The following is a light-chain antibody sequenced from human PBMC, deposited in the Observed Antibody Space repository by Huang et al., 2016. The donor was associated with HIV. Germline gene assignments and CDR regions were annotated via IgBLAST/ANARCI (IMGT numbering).Light chain of an antibody. Sequence: DIVMTQSPDSLAVSLGERATINCKSSQSVLYNSKNKNYLAWYQQKPGQPPKLLIYWVSTREAGVPDRFSGSGSGTDFTLTISSLQAEDVAVYYCQQYYSTPRTFGQGTKVEIK. CDR2: WVS. J-gene: IGKJ1*01. CDR1: QSVLYNSKNKNY. CDR3: QQYYSTPRT. V-gene: IGKV4-1*01.